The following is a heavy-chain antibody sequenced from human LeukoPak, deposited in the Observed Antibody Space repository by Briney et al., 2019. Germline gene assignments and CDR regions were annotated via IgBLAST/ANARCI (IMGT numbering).Heavy chain of an antibody. J-gene: IGHJ4*02. D-gene: IGHD3-16*01. CDR3: AREQTFPYFDS. V-gene: IGHV3-66*01. CDR1: GFTVSKNY. Sequence: GGSVRLSCAASGFTVSKNYMNWVRQAPGKGLEWVSVIYSGGSTYYADSVKGRFTISRDNSKNTLYLQMNSLRAEDTAVYYCAREQTFPYFDSWGQGTLVTVSS. CDR2: IYSGGST.